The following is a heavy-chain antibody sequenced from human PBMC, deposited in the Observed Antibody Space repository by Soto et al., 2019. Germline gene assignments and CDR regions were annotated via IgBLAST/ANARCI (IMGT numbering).Heavy chain of an antibody. D-gene: IGHD3-10*01. CDR2: IYYSGET. J-gene: IGHJ6*02. CDR3: ARDQGGEFLKGSGMDV. Sequence: QVQLQESGPGLVKPSETLSLTCTVSGDSISRSYWSWIRLSPGKGLEWIGYIYYSGETNDNPSVKSRVTISVARTKNQFYLKLSSVTAADTVVYYCARDQGGEFLKGSGMDVWGQGTTVTVSS. V-gene: IGHV4-59*01. CDR1: GDSISRSY.